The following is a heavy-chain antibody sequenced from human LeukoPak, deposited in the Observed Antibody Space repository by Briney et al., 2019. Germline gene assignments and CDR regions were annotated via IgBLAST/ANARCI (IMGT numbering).Heavy chain of an antibody. CDR1: GFAFGGFG. D-gene: IGHD6-19*01. J-gene: IGHJ4*02. V-gene: IGHV3-48*04. Sequence: GGSLRLSCAASGFAFGGFGMHWVRQAPDKGLEWVAYISDGTSRMYYTDSVKGRFTISRDDANNSLYLQMNSLRADDTAVYYCVARGGWARFDYWGQGTLVTVSS. CDR2: ISDGTSRM. CDR3: VARGGWARFDY.